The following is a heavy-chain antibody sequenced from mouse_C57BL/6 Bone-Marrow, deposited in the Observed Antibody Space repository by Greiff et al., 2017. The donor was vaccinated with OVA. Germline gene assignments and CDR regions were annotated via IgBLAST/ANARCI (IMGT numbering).Heavy chain of an antibody. J-gene: IGHJ2*01. CDR1: GFTFSSYA. V-gene: IGHV5-9-1*02. Sequence: EVQLMESGEGLVKPGGSLKLSCAASGFTFSSYAMSWVRQTPEQRLEWVAYISSGGDYIYYNDTVKGRFTISRDNARNTLYMQMSRLKSEDTAMYYSTRTQRPYYFDDWGQGTTVTVSS. CDR2: ISSGGDYI. CDR3: TRTQRPYYFDD.